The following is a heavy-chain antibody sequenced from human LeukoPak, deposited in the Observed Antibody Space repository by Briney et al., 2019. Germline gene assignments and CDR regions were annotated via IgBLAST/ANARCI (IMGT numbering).Heavy chain of an antibody. CDR3: ARALSDLWTGYFFDS. CDR2: IKQDGSET. D-gene: IGHD3/OR15-3a*01. Sequence: PGGSLRLSCAVSRINFNSYWMTWVRQAPGKGLEWVANIKQDGSETYYMDSVKGRFSISRDNAKNSLYLQMNSLRAEDTAVYYCARALSDLWTGYFFDSWGQGTLVTVSS. J-gene: IGHJ4*02. V-gene: IGHV3-7*01. CDR1: RINFNSYW.